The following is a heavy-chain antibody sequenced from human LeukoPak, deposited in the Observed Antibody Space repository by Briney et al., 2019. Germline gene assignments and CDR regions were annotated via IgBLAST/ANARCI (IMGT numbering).Heavy chain of an antibody. CDR2: IYYTGRT. J-gene: IGHJ4*02. CDR1: GGSIGAYY. V-gene: IGHV4-59*01. CDR3: ARGGYSYGD. D-gene: IGHD5-18*01. Sequence: SETLSLTCTVSGGSIGAYYWSWIRQSPGKGLEWIGYIYYTGRTNYNPSLKSGVTISLDTSKNSFSLKLTSVTAADTAVYYCARGGYSYGDWGQGTLDTVSS.